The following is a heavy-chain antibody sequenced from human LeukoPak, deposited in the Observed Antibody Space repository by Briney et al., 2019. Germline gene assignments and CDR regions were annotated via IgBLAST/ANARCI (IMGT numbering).Heavy chain of an antibody. V-gene: IGHV2-5*01. J-gene: IGHJ6*03. CDR3: AHLKDNHEDDFFYMDV. Sequence: KESGPTLFKPTPTLPLTCTYSGFSLSSTGGGVSWIRQPPGKALDWLAVIFWRDDKRYSPSLRGRLTINKDTSKKQVVLTMTNMDPVDTGTYYYAHLKDNHEDDFFYMDVWGKGTTVIVSS. CDR2: IFWRDDK. CDR1: GFSLSSTGGG. D-gene: IGHD5-24*01.